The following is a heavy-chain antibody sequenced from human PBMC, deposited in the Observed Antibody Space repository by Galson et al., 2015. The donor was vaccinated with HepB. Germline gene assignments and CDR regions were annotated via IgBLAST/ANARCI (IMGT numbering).Heavy chain of an antibody. V-gene: IGHV3-49*03. CDR3: TREREEYSSGWYFPIGDY. D-gene: IGHD6-19*01. CDR2: IRSKAYGGTT. Sequence: SLRLSCAASGFTFGDYAMSWFRQAPGKGLEWVGFIRSKAYGGTTEYAASVKGRFTISRDDSKSIAYLQMNSLKTEDTAVYYCTREREEYSSGWYFPIGDYWGQGTLVTVSS. J-gene: IGHJ4*02. CDR1: GFTFGDYA.